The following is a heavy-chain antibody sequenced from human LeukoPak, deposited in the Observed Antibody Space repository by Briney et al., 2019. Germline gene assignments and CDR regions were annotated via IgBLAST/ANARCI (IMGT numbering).Heavy chain of an antibody. CDR3: ATYPKSSSSWYGSYFDY. CDR2: FEPEDGDT. J-gene: IGHJ4*02. D-gene: IGHD6-13*01. V-gene: IGHV1-24*01. Sequence: GASVKVSCKVSGYTLTELSMRWVRQAPGKGLEWMGGFEPEDGDTIYAQKFKGRVTMTEDTSTDTAYMELSSLRSEDTAVYYCATYPKSSSSWYGSYFDYWGQGTLVTVSS. CDR1: GYTLTELS.